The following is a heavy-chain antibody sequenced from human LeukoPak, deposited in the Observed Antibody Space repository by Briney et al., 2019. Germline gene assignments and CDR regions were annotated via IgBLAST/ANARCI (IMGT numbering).Heavy chain of an antibody. CDR3: TSGQMFTSGGFDD. J-gene: IGHJ4*02. CDR1: GFSVSDKY. D-gene: IGHD6-19*01. V-gene: IGHV3-53*01. Sequence: PGGSLRLSCAASGFSVSDKYMGWVRQAPGKGLEWGSVIYTAGDTFYPDSVRGRFSISRDTSRNMVNLQMNSLRAEDTALYYCTSGQMFTSGGFDDWGRGTLVTVSS. CDR2: IYTAGDT.